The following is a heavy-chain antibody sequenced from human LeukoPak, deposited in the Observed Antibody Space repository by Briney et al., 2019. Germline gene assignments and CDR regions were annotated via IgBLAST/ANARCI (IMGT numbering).Heavy chain of an antibody. V-gene: IGHV3-23*01. CDR2: ISGSA. J-gene: IGHJ3*01. D-gene: IGHD1-1*01. CDR1: GFTFSSYA. Sequence: PGGSLRLSCAASGFTFSSYAMSWVRQAPGKGLEWVSAISGSAYFADSVKGRFTISRDNSKNTLYLQMNSLRAEDTVVYYCAKGKATGPYDAFDFWGQGTMVTVSS. CDR3: AKGKATGPYDAFDF.